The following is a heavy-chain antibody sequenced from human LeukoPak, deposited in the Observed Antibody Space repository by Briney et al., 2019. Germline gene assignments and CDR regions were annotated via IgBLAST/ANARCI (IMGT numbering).Heavy chain of an antibody. D-gene: IGHD4-17*01. CDR2: VIPMFATA. CDR3: ARGLHGDYGYFDD. CDR1: GGTFSSHA. J-gene: IGHJ4*02. V-gene: IGHV1-69*13. Sequence: SVKVSRKASGGTFSSHAISWVRQAPGQGLEWMGGVIPMFATANNLPKLQDRVTIDADETTSTAYMELRSLRSEGTAVYHCARGLHGDYGYFDDWGQGTLVTVSS.